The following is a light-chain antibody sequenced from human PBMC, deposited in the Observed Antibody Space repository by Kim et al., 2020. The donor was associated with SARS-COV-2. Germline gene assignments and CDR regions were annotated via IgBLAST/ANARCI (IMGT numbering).Light chain of an antibody. J-gene: IGKJ3*01. V-gene: IGKV1-16*01. CDR3: QQYKTYPLT. CDR2: IAS. Sequence: ASVGDRVTITCRASQPINYYVAWFQQKPGKAPKSLIYIASSLHSGVPSRFSGNGSGTDFTLTISSLQPEDFATYFCQQYKTYPLTFGPGTKVDIK. CDR1: QPINYY.